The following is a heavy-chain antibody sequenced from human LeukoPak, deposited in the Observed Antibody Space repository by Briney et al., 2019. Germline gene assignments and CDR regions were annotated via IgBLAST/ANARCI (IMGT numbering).Heavy chain of an antibody. CDR1: GGSMRTY. J-gene: IGHJ4*02. D-gene: IGHD1-26*01. CDR3: ARHGTNYLDY. Sequence: PSETLSLTCTVSGGSMRTYWSWIRQPPGKGLEWIGYIYYLGSTYYNPSLKSRVTISVDTSKNQFSLNLTSVTAADTAMYFCARHGTNYLDYWGQGTLVTVSS. CDR2: IYYLGST. V-gene: IGHV4-59*01.